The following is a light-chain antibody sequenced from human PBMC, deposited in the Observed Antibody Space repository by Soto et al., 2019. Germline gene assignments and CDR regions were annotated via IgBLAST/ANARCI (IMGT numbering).Light chain of an antibody. CDR1: RDDVGGYNY. CDR2: EVY. CDR3: SSYVTSNVVI. V-gene: IGLV2-8*01. J-gene: IGLJ2*01. Sequence: QSVLTQPPSASGSPGQSVTISCTGTRDDVGGYNYVSWFQHHPGKAPKLMIYEVYKRPSGVPARFSGSKPGNTASLTVSGLQLGDEAIYYCSSYVTSNVVIFGGGTKVTVL.